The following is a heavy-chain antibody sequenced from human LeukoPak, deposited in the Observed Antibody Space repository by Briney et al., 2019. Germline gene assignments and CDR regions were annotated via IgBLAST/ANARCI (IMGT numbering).Heavy chain of an antibody. CDR3: AAVGWIAVAGGYFDY. J-gene: IGHJ4*02. Sequence: ASVKVSCKASGYTFTGHYMHWVRQAPGQGLEWMGWINPDSGDTNCAQKFQGWVTMTRDTSISTAYMEVSRLRSDDTAVYYCAAVGWIAVAGGYFDYWGQGTLVTVSS. V-gene: IGHV1-2*04. CDR2: INPDSGDT. CDR1: GYTFTGHY. D-gene: IGHD6-19*01.